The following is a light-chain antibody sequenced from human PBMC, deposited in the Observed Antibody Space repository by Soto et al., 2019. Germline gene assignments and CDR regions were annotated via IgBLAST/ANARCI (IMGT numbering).Light chain of an antibody. V-gene: IGKV1-33*01. Sequence: VQMTPSSSSLSSSVGDRVIITCRAHQSIANYLNWFQQKPGRAPKLLISDASHLEMAAPSRFSGSGSGTEFVLAISGLQSEDFATYFCQQYEYLPLTFGGGTRV. CDR2: DAS. CDR3: QQYEYLPLT. CDR1: QSIANY. J-gene: IGKJ4*01.